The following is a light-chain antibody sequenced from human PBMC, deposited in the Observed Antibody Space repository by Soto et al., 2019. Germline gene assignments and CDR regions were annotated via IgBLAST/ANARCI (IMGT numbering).Light chain of an antibody. V-gene: IGLV2-14*01. CDR1: SSDTAGYNY. J-gene: IGLJ1*01. CDR2: EVS. CDR3: SSYTSSGTL. Sequence: QSALTQPASVSGSPGQSITISCTGTSSDTAGYNYVSWYQQHPGKAPKLMIYEVSNRPSGVSSRFSGSKSGNTASLTISGLQAEDEADYYCSSYTSSGTLFGTGTKLTVL.